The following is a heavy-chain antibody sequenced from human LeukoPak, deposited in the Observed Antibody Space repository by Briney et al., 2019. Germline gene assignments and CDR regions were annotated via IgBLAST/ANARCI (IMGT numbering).Heavy chain of an antibody. CDR1: GFTFSSYA. CDR2: LSDGGDKP. CDR3: AKSVPYWYFYL. J-gene: IGHJ2*01. Sequence: PGESLRLSCAASGFTFSSYAMTWVRQAPGKGLEWVSSLSDGGDKPYYAGSVKGRFTISRDNSKNTVSLQMNSLKAEDTAIYYCAKSVPYWYFYLWGRGTLVTVPS. V-gene: IGHV3-23*01.